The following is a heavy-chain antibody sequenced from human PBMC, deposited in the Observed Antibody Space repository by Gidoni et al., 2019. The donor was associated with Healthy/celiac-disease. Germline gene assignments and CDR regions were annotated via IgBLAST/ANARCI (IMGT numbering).Heavy chain of an antibody. V-gene: IGHV4-39*01. J-gene: IGHJ5*02. Sequence: QLQLQESGPGLVKPSETLSLTCTVSGGSISSSSYYWGWIRQPPGKGLEWIGSIYYSGSTYYNPSLKSRVTISVDTSKNQFSLKLSSVTAADTAVYYCARRGQKYDILTGYYKGWFDPWGQGTLVTVSS. CDR1: GGSISSSSYY. CDR3: ARRGQKYDILTGYYKGWFDP. CDR2: IYYSGST. D-gene: IGHD3-9*01.